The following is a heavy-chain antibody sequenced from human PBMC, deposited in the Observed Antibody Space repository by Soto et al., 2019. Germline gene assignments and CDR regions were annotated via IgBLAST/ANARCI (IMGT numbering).Heavy chain of an antibody. Sequence: GGSLRLSCAASGFTFSTYSMNWVRQAPGKGLEWVSSISSSSRYIYYADSVKGRFTISRDNAMNSLYLQMNSLRAEDTAVYYCARDSNYFGSGSPFDYWGQGILVTVSS. CDR3: ARDSNYFGSGSPFDY. CDR1: GFTFSTYS. J-gene: IGHJ4*02. V-gene: IGHV3-21*01. D-gene: IGHD3-10*01. CDR2: ISSSSRYI.